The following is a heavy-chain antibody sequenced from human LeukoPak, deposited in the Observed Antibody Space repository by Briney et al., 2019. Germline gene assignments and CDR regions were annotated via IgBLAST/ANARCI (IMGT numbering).Heavy chain of an antibody. J-gene: IGHJ4*02. CDR1: GFTFSSYA. CDR2: ISGSGGST. V-gene: IGHV3-23*01. Sequence: GGSLRLSCAASGFTFSSYAMSWVRQAPGMGLEWVSAISGSGGSTYYADSVKGRFTISRDNSKNTLYLQMNSLRAEDTAVYYCARGFHRLYGSGSYYNPEFDYWGQGTLVTVSS. D-gene: IGHD3-10*01. CDR3: ARGFHRLYGSGSYYNPEFDY.